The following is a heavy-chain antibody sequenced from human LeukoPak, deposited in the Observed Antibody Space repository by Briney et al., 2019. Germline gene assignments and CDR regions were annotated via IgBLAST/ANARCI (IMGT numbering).Heavy chain of an antibody. CDR2: SKNKDYAYST. CDR3: TRILYYGTRGYSPDF. J-gene: IGHJ4*02. Sequence: GGSLRLSCAASGFTFSDHHMDWVRQAPGKGLEWIGRSKNKDYAYSTVYAASVKGRFTFSRDDPKNSLYLQSNSLTTEDTAVYYCTRILYYGTRGYSPDFWGQGTLVTVSS. CDR1: GFTFSDHH. V-gene: IGHV3-72*01. D-gene: IGHD2-8*01.